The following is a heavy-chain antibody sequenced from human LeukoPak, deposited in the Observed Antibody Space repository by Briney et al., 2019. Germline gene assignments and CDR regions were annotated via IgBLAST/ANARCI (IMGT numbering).Heavy chain of an antibody. CDR1: GGSISSYY. CDR2: IYYSGST. V-gene: IGHV4-59*01. CDR3: SRWGGDWFDP. Sequence: SETLSLTCTVSGGSISSYYWSWIRQPPGKGLEWIGYIYYSGSTNYNPSLKSRVTISVDTSKNQFSLRLSSVTAADTAVYYCSRWGGDWFDPWGQGTLVTVSS. D-gene: IGHD3-16*01. J-gene: IGHJ5*02.